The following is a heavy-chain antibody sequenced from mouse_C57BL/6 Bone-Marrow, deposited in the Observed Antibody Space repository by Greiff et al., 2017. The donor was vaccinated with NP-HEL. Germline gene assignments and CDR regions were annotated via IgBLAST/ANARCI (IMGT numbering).Heavy chain of an antibody. CDR2: IYPGDGDT. D-gene: IGHD1-1*01. CDR3: ARHGSSYWYFDV. J-gene: IGHJ1*03. CDR1: GYAFSSSW. Sequence: VQLQESGPELVKPGASVKISCKASGYAFSSSWMNWVKQRPGKGLEWIGRIYPGDGDTNYNGKFKGKATLTVDKSSSTAYMQLSSLTSEDSAVYYCARHGSSYWYFDVWGTGTTVTVSS. V-gene: IGHV1-82*01.